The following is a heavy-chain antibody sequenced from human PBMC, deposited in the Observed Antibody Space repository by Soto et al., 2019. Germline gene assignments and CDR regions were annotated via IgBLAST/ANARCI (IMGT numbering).Heavy chain of an antibody. D-gene: IGHD3-22*01. Sequence: SETLSLTCTVSGGSISSYYWSWIRQPPGKGLEWIGYIYYSGSTNYNPSLKSRVTISVDTSKNQFSLRLSSVTAADTAVYYCARTYYYDSSGYRWFDPWGQGTLVTVSS. CDR2: IYYSGST. V-gene: IGHV4-59*08. J-gene: IGHJ5*02. CDR1: GGSISSYY. CDR3: ARTYYYDSSGYRWFDP.